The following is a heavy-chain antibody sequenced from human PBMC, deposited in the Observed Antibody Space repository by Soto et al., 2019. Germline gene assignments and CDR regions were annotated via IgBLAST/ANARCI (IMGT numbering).Heavy chain of an antibody. D-gene: IGHD2-21*01. CDR3: ARQSTDCYPGSQIFDF. V-gene: IGHV3-23*01. CDR1: GLTFGSRA. J-gene: IGHJ4*02. CDR2: ITDTGGDA. Sequence: PGGSLRLSCVASGLTFGSRAMSWVRQAPGEGLQWVSTITDTGGDAKYADSVRGRFVISRDNSKKTLYLQMTTLTAEDSPMYFCARQSTDCYPGSQIFDFWGRGTLVTVSS.